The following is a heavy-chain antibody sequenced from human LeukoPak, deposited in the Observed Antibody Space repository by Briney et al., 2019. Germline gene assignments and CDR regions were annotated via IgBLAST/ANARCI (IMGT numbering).Heavy chain of an antibody. CDR2: ISAYNGNT. CDR3: ARGSPYYYDSSGLLYYFDY. D-gene: IGHD3-22*01. CDR1: GYTFTSYG. J-gene: IGHJ4*02. V-gene: IGHV1-18*01. Sequence: GVSVKVSCKASGYTFTSYGISWVRQAPGQGLEWMGWISAYNGNTNYAQKLQGRVTMTTDTSTSTAYMELRSLRSDDTAVYYCARGSPYYYDSSGLLYYFDYWGQGTLVTVSS.